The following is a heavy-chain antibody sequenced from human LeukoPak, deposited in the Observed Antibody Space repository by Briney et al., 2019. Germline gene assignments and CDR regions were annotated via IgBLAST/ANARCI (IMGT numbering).Heavy chain of an antibody. CDR3: ATPKLRFLEWLLLI. CDR2: VDPEDGET. CDR1: GYTFTDYY. D-gene: IGHD3-3*01. V-gene: IGHV1-69-2*01. J-gene: IGHJ4*02. Sequence: GASVKISCKVSGYTFTDYYMHWVQQAPGKGLEWMGLVDPEDGETIYAEKFQGRVTITADTSTDTAYMELSSLRSEDTAAYYCATPKLRFLEWLLLIWGQGTLVTVSS.